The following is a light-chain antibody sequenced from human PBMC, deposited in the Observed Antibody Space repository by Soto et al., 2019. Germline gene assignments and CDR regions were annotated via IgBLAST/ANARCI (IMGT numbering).Light chain of an antibody. CDR1: SSDVGGDNF. Sequence: QSALTQPPSASGSPGQSVTISCTGTSSDVGGDNFVSWYQQHPGKAPKLMIYEVSKRPSGVPDRFSGSKSGNTASLTVSGLQAEDEADYYCSSYAVTSFVFGTGTKVTVL. CDR3: SSYAVTSFV. CDR2: EVS. J-gene: IGLJ1*01. V-gene: IGLV2-8*01.